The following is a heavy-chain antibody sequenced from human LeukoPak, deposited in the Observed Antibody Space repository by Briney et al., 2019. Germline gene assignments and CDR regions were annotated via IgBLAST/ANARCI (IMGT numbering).Heavy chain of an antibody. D-gene: IGHD6-19*01. CDR2: INHSGST. J-gene: IGHJ4*02. V-gene: IGHV4-34*01. CDR1: GGSFSGYY. Sequence: SETLSLTCAVYGGSFSGYYWSWIRQPPGKGLEWIGEINHSGSTNYNPSLKSRVTISVDTSKNQFSLKLSSVTAADTAVYYCAHRKAYPYSSGWYGGDYWGQGTLVTVSS. CDR3: AHRKAYPYSSGWYGGDY.